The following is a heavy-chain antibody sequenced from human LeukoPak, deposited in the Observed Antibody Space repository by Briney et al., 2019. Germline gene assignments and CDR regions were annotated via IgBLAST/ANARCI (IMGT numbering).Heavy chain of an antibody. CDR1: GSSITGFH. V-gene: IGHV4-59*01. Sequence: SETLSLTCSVSGSSITGFHWGWIRQPPGKGLEWIGYIQASGTTKHNPSLKSRVTIPIDTSKAQFSLNVNSVSAADTAMYYCARLDSCGADSCIDSWGQGNLVIDSS. J-gene: IGHJ4*02. CDR3: ARLDSCGADSCIDS. CDR2: IQASGTT. D-gene: IGHD2-21*01.